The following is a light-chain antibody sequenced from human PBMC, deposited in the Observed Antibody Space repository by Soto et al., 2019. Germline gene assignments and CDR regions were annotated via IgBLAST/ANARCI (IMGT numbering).Light chain of an antibody. CDR1: TSNSGSNT. CDR2: SNN. CDR3: AAWDDSLNGWV. J-gene: IGLJ3*02. Sequence: QSVLTQPPSASGPPGKGVPTLCLGSTSNSGSNTVNWYQQFPGTAPKLLIYSNNQRPSGVPDRFSGSKSGTSASLAISGLQSEDEADYYCAAWDDSLNGWVFGGGTKLTVL. V-gene: IGLV1-44*01.